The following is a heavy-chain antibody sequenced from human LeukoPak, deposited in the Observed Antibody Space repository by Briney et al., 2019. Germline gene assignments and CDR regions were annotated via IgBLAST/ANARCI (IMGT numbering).Heavy chain of an antibody. D-gene: IGHD3-3*01. J-gene: IGHJ4*02. V-gene: IGHV4-34*01. CDR1: GGSLSGYY. CDR2: INHSGST. CDR3: ARVSRVLRFLEWLPYYFDY. Sequence: PSETLSLTCGVYGGSLSGYYWSRIRQPPEKGLEWIGEINHSGSTNYNPSLKSRVTISVDKSKTQFSLKLSSVTAADTAVYYCARVSRVLRFLEWLPYYFDYWGQGTLVTVSS.